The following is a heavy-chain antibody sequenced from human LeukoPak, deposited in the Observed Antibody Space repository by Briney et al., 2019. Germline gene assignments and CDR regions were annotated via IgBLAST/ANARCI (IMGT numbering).Heavy chain of an antibody. Sequence: SETLSLTCTVSGGSISEYHWTWIRQPPGKAPEWIGYSHSTGASNYNPSLKGRVTISLDTSKNQFSLKLSSVTAADTAIYYCARAYSDYGNDAFDIWGQGTKVTVS. D-gene: IGHD5-12*01. J-gene: IGHJ3*02. CDR3: ARAYSDYGNDAFDI. CDR2: SHSTGAS. V-gene: IGHV4-4*08. CDR1: GGSISEYH.